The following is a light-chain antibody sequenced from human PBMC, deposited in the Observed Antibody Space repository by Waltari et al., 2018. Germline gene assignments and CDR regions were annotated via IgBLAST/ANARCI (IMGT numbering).Light chain of an antibody. CDR2: AAS. CDR3: HQSYSSHS. Sequence: DIQMTQSPSSLSASVGDRVSITCRASQSINNYLNWYQQKPGTAPQLLIYAASRLESGVPSRFSGSGSGTDYTLTISGLQPEDFATYYCHQSYSSHSFGQGTKLGVK. CDR1: QSINNY. V-gene: IGKV1-39*01. J-gene: IGKJ2*03.